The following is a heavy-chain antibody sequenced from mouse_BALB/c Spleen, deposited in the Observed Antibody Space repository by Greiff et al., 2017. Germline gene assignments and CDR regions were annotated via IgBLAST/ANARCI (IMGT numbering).Heavy chain of an antibody. Sequence: VQLQQSGAELVKPGASVKLSCTASGFNIKDTYMHWVKQRPEQGLEWIGRIDPANGNTKYDPKFQGKATITADTSSNTAYLQLSSLTSEDTAVYYCAGDYGYAWFAYWGQGTLVTVSA. V-gene: IGHV14-3*02. D-gene: IGHD1-2*01. CDR3: AGDYGYAWFAY. CDR1: GFNIKDTY. CDR2: IDPANGNT. J-gene: IGHJ3*01.